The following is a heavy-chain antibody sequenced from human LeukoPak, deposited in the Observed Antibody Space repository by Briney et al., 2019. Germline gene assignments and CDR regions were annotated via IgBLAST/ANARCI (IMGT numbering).Heavy chain of an antibody. CDR1: GGSTSSYY. CDR2: IYYSGST. CDR3: ARLQGLRYFDWLSNAFDI. Sequence: SETLSLTCTGSGGSTSSYYWSWIRQPPGKGLEWIGYIYYSGSTNYNPSLKSRVTISVDTSKNQFSLKLSSVTAADTAVYYCARLQGLRYFDWLSNAFDIWGQGTMVTVSS. V-gene: IGHV4-59*08. J-gene: IGHJ3*02. D-gene: IGHD3-9*01.